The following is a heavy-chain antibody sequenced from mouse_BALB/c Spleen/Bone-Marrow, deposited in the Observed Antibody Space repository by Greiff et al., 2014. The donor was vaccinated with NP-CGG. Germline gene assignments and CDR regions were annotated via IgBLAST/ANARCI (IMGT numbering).Heavy chain of an antibody. CDR2: IYPGNSDT. CDR1: GYSFTSYW. Sequence: VQLKQSGTVLARPGASVKMSCKASGYSFTSYWMHWVKQRPGQGLEWIGAIYPGNSDTSYTQKFKGKAKLTAVPSATTAYMELSSLTNEDSAVYFCTRKVYYGNPLDYWGQGTTRTVSS. D-gene: IGHD2-1*01. CDR3: TRKVYYGNPLDY. V-gene: IGHV1-5*01. J-gene: IGHJ2*01.